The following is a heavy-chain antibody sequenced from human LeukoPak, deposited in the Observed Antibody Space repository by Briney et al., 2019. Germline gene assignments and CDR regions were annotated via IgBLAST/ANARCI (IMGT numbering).Heavy chain of an antibody. D-gene: IGHD6-13*01. CDR3: ARDTDSNFDY. Sequence: GGSLRLSCAASGFTFSSYGMHWVRQAPGKGLEWVAFIRYDGSNKYYADSVKGRFTISRDNAKNTLYLQMNSLGAEDTAVYYCARDTDSNFDYWGQGTLVTVSS. CDR1: GFTFSSYG. V-gene: IGHV3-30*02. J-gene: IGHJ4*02. CDR2: IRYDGSNK.